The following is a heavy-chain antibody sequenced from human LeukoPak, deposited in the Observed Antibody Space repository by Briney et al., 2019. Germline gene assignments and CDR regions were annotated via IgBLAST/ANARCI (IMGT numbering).Heavy chain of an antibody. J-gene: IGHJ3*02. CDR2: INPNSGGT. CDR3: ARDSYDCSGYSLVGAFDI. V-gene: IGHV1-2*02. CDR1: GYTFTGYY. Sequence: ASVKVSCKASGYTFTGYYMHWVRQAPGQGLEWMGWINPNSGGTNYAQKFQGRVTMTRDTAISTAYMELSRLRPDDTAVYYCARDSYDCSGYSLVGAFDIWGQGTMVTVSS. D-gene: IGHD3-22*01.